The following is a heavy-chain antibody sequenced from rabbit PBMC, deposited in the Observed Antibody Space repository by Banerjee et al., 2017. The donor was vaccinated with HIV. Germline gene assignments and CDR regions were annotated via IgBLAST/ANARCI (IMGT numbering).Heavy chain of an antibody. D-gene: IGHD5-1*01. CDR3: ARDGTDFGVYFNL. CDR2: IYVGSGST. CDR1: GFSFSSGYD. Sequence: QEQLEESGGDLVKPGASLTLTCTASGFSFSSGYDMCWVRQAPGKGLEWIACIYVGSGSTYYASWAKGRFTISKTSSTTVTLQMTSLTAADTATYFCARDGTDFGVYFNLWGPGTLVTVS. V-gene: IGHV1S45*01. J-gene: IGHJ4*01.